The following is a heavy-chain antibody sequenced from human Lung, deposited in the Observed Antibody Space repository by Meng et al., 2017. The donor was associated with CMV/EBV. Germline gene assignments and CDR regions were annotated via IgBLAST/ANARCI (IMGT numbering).Heavy chain of an antibody. CDR2: VNHVYDDT. CDR3: AKSAENCWAS. J-gene: IGHJ4*02. D-gene: IGHD2-21*01. CDR1: GYTFSDFY. V-gene: IGHV1-2*02. Sequence: VQLVQSGAEVKRPGASVKISCQASGYTFSDFYMNWARQAPGHGLEWRVGVNHVYDDTHYAQKVVGTLTVNRGATIDTAVMHLSRPRPADADVYECAKSAENCWASWGPGTLVTVSS.